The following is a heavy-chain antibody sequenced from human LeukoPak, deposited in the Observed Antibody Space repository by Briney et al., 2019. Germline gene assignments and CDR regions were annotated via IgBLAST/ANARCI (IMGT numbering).Heavy chain of an antibody. CDR1: GFTVSSNY. J-gene: IGHJ5*02. D-gene: IGHD3-22*01. V-gene: IGHV3-66*01. Sequence: PGGSLRLSCAASGFTVSSNYMSWVRQAPGKGLEWVSVIYSGGSTYYADSVKGRFTISRDNSKNTLYLQMNSLRAEDTAVYYCARDLGQGKTDSTTYYDSSGYSLKTHWFDPWGQGTLVTVSS. CDR2: IYSGGST. CDR3: ARDLGQGKTDSTTYYDSSGYSLKTHWFDP.